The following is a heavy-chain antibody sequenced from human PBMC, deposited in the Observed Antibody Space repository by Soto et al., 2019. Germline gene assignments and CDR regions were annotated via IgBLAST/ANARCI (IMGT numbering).Heavy chain of an antibody. V-gene: IGHV6-1*01. D-gene: IGHD2-8*01. J-gene: IGHJ4*02. CDR3: ARMVGGAVDS. Sequence: SQTLSLTCAISGDSVSSNSVAWNWIRQSPSRGLEWLGRTYFRSKWYNDYAVSVKSRITISPDTSKNQFSLHLNSVTPEDTALYYCARMVGGAVDSWGQGTLVTVSS. CDR1: GDSVSSNSVA. CDR2: TYFRSKWYN.